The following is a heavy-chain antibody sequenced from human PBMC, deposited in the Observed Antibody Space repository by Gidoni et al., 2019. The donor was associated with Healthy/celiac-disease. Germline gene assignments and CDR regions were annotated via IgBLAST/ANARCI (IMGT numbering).Heavy chain of an antibody. J-gene: IGHJ5*02. CDR2: MNPKSGNT. D-gene: IGHD2-2*01. CDR3: ARVPAPYQLPLNNWFYP. CDR1: GYTFTSYD. V-gene: IGHV1-8*01. Sequence: QVQLVQSGAEVKKTGASVTVSCTASGYTFTSYDINWVRQATGQGLEWMGWMNPKSGNTGDAQNFQGRVTMTRNTSISTAYMELSSLRSEDTAVYYCARVPAPYQLPLNNWFYPWGQGTLVTVSS.